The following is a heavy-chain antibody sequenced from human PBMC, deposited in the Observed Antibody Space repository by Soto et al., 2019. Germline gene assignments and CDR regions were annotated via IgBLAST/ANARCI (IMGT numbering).Heavy chain of an antibody. J-gene: IGHJ4*02. Sequence: EVQLLESGGDLVQPGGSLRLSCAASGFTFSSYAMSWVRQAPGKGLEWVAAIGGTDGKTYYEDSVKVRFTISRDHSENTLYLQMSRLRAEDTAVYFCAKGMFSSAPAAAGSFDYWGQGALVNASS. CDR1: GFTFSSYA. CDR3: AKGMFSSAPAAAGSFDY. CDR2: IGGTDGKT. D-gene: IGHD3-10*01. V-gene: IGHV3-23*01.